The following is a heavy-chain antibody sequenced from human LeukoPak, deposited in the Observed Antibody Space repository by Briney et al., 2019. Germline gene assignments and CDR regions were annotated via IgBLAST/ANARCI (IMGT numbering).Heavy chain of an antibody. D-gene: IGHD2-15*01. V-gene: IGHV3-23*01. CDR2: ISGSGGST. CDR1: GFTFSSYA. J-gene: IGHJ5*02. Sequence: GGSLRLSCAASGFTFSSYAMSWVRQAPGKGLEWVSAISGSGGSTYYADSVKGRFTISRDNSKNTLYLQMNSLRAEDTAVYYCAKDMRKYCRGGSCYSSFSWFDPWGQGTLVTVSS. CDR3: AKDMRKYCRGGSCYSSFSWFDP.